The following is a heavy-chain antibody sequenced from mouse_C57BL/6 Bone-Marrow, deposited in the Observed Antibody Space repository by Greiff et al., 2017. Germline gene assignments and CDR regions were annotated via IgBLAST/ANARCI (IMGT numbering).Heavy chain of an antibody. J-gene: IGHJ4*01. CDR3: ARDSSGSYAMDY. D-gene: IGHD3-2*02. V-gene: IGHV1-50*01. CDR2: IDPSDSYT. CDR1: GYTFTSYW. Sequence: QVQLQQPGAELVKPGASVKLSCKASGYTFTSYWMQWVKQRPGQGLEWIGEIDPSDSYTNYNQKFKGKATLTVDTSSSTAYMQLSSLTSEDSAVXYCARDSSGSYAMDYWGQGTSVTVSS.